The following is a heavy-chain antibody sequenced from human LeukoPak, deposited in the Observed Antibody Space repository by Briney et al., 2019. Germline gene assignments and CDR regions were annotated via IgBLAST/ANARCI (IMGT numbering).Heavy chain of an antibody. J-gene: IGHJ6*02. D-gene: IGHD3-16*01. CDR3: AMNRRRGKYYYGMDV. V-gene: IGHV3-30*03. CDR2: ISYDGSNK. Sequence: GGSLRLSCAASGFTFSSYGMHWVRQAPGKGLEWVAVISYDGSNKYYADSVKGRFTISRDNSKNTLYLQMNSLRAEDTAVYYCAMNRRRGKYYYGMDVRGQGTTVTVSS. CDR1: GFTFSSYG.